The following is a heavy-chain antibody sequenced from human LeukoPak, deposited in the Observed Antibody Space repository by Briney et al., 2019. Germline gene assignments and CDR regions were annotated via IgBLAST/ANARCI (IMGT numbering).Heavy chain of an antibody. Sequence: GGSLRLSCAASGFTFSTYSMNWVRQAPGKGLEWVSSISSSSSYIYYYADSVKGRFTISRDNAKNSLYLQMNSLRAEDTAVYYCARFRRLDYGDPNYFDFWGQGTLVTVSS. CDR3: ARFRRLDYGDPNYFDF. D-gene: IGHD4-17*01. CDR1: GFTFSTYS. CDR2: ISSSSSYI. J-gene: IGHJ4*02. V-gene: IGHV3-21*01.